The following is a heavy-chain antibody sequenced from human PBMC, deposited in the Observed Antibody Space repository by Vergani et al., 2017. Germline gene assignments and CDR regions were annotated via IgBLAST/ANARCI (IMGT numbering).Heavy chain of an antibody. V-gene: IGHV3-15*01. CDR1: GFTFSNAW. J-gene: IGHJ6*02. Sequence: EVQLVESGGGLVKPGGSLRLSCAASGFTFSNAWMSWVRQAPGKGLEWVGRIKIKTDGGTTDYAAPVKARFTISRDDSKNTLDLQMNSLKTEDTAVYYCTTDADYGMDVWSQGTTVTVYS. CDR2: IKIKTDGGTT. CDR3: TTDADYGMDV.